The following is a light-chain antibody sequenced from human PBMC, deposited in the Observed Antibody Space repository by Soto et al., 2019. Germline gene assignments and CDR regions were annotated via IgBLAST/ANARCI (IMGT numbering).Light chain of an antibody. CDR3: SSYADSNNV. V-gene: IGLV2-8*01. J-gene: IGLJ1*01. CDR2: EVS. Sequence: QSVLAQPASVSGSPGQSITISCTGTSRDVGAYNYVSWYQQHPGKAPKLMIYEVSKRPSGVPDRFSGSKSGNTASLTVSGLQAEDEADYYCSSYADSNNVFGTGTKVTVL. CDR1: SRDVGAYNY.